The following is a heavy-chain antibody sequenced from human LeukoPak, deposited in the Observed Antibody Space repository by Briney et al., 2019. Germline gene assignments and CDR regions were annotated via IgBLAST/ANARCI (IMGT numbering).Heavy chain of an antibody. J-gene: IGHJ6*03. D-gene: IGHD3-10*01. CDR2: INSDGNST. CDR1: GFTFSSYW. Sequence: PGGSLRLSCAASGFTFSSYWMHWVRQAPGKGLVWVSRINSDGNSTNYADSVKGRFTISRDNAKNSLYLQMNSLRAEDTALYYCARNSYRWFGEPAYYYYMDVWGKGTTVTVSS. V-gene: IGHV3-74*01. CDR3: ARNSYRWFGEPAYYYYMDV.